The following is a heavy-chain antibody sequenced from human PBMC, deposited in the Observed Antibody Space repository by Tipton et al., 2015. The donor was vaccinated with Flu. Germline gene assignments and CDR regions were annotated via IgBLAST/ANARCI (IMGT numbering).Heavy chain of an antibody. Sequence: GLVKPSQTLSLTCAISGDSVSSNTAAWNWIRQSPSRGLEWLGRTFYRSKWYSEYAVSVKGRITINPDTSKNQFSLQLNSVTPEDTAVYYCTRDPPGDQSYDCWGQGTLVTVSS. CDR2: TFYRSKWYS. CDR3: TRDPPGDQSYDC. J-gene: IGHJ4*02. D-gene: IGHD7-27*01. V-gene: IGHV6-1*01. CDR1: GDSVSSNTAA.